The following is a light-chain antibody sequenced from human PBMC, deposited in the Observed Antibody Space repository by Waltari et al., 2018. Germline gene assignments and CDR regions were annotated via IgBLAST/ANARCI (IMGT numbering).Light chain of an antibody. CDR1: SNDVGTYTY. J-gene: IGLJ2*01. CDR3: SSYTESGARV. Sequence: QSGLTQPASVSGSPGQSITISCTGTSNDVGTYTYVSWYQHHPDRAPLLLICEVYTRPSGISTRFSGSKSGNTASLTISGLLAEDEAVYYCSSYTESGARVFGGGTKVTV. V-gene: IGLV2-14*01. CDR2: EVY.